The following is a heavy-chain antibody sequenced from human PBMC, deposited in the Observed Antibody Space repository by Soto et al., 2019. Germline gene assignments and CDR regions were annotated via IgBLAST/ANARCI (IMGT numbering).Heavy chain of an antibody. J-gene: IGHJ6*02. Sequence: SETLSLTCTVSGGSVSSGSYYWSWIRQPPGKGLEWIGYIYYSGSTNYNPSLKSRVTISVDTSKNQFSLKLSSVTAADTAVYYCASGNYGGFVYSYYGTDVWGQGTAVTVSS. CDR3: ASGNYGGFVYSYYGTDV. CDR2: IYYSGST. V-gene: IGHV4-61*01. CDR1: GGSVSSGSYY. D-gene: IGHD4-4*01.